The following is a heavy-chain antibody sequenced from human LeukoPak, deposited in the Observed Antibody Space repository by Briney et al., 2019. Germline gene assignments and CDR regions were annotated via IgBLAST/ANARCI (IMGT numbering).Heavy chain of an antibody. J-gene: IGHJ4*02. D-gene: IGHD5-18*01. Sequence: GGSLRLSCVASGFTFSSYWMTWVRQAPGKGLEWVANIKTDGSQIYYVDSVKGRFTISRDNAKNSLYLQMNSLKTEDTAVYYCTKTRGYSYGYADYWGQGTLVTVSS. CDR1: GFTFSSYW. CDR2: IKTDGSQI. CDR3: TKTRGYSYGYADY. V-gene: IGHV3-7*03.